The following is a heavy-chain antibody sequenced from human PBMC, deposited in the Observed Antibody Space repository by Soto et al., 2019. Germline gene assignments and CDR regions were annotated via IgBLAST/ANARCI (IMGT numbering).Heavy chain of an antibody. CDR1: GYSFTIYW. V-gene: IGHV5-51*01. Sequence: GESLKISCKGSGYSFTIYWIGWVRQMPGKGLEWMGIIYPGDSDTRYSPSFQGQVTISADKSISTAYLQWSSLKASDTAMYYCARHFDYYDSSGYSRFDYWGQGTLVTVSS. J-gene: IGHJ4*02. CDR2: IYPGDSDT. CDR3: ARHFDYYDSSGYSRFDY. D-gene: IGHD3-22*01.